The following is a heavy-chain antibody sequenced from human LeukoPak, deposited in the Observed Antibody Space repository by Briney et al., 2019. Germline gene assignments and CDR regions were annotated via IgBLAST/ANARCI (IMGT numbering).Heavy chain of an antibody. J-gene: IGHJ4*02. CDR1: GDSITTTSFP. V-gene: IGHV4-39*01. CDR2: ISSSDEK. Sequence: SVTESLMCAVSGDSITTTSFPCPWIRQPPGGVLEWIATISSSDEKYYNPSLMGRVTISLDTSKNRFSLEATSVTAADTGLFYCAKFKSGTGFDYWGRGILVIVSS. D-gene: IGHD1-26*01. CDR3: AKFKSGTGFDY.